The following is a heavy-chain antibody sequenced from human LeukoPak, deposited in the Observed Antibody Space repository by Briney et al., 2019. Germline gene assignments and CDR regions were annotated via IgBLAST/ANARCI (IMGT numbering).Heavy chain of an antibody. Sequence: GGSLRLSCAASGFTFSSNDMSWARQAPGKGLEWVSGISGSGGSTYYADSVKGRFTISRDNSKNTLYLQMASLRAEDTAVYYCAKVPDSSGYFNNYYMDVWGKGTTVTVSS. CDR1: GFTFSSND. CDR2: ISGSGGST. V-gene: IGHV3-23*01. J-gene: IGHJ6*03. CDR3: AKVPDSSGYFNNYYMDV. D-gene: IGHD3-22*01.